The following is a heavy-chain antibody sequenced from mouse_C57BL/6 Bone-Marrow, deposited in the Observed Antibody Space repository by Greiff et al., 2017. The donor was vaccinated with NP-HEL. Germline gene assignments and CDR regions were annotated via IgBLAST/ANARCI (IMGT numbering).Heavy chain of an antibody. V-gene: IGHV1-81*01. D-gene: IGHD1-1*01. CDR2: IYPRSGNT. Sequence: VQLQQSGAELARPGASVKLSCKASGYTFTSSGISWVKQRTGQGLEWIGEIYPRSGNTYYNEKFKGKATLTADKSSSTAYIELRSLTSEDSAVYYCAGMIYFGSFYAVDYWGQGTSVTVSS. J-gene: IGHJ4*01. CDR3: AGMIYFGSFYAVDY. CDR1: GYTFTSSG.